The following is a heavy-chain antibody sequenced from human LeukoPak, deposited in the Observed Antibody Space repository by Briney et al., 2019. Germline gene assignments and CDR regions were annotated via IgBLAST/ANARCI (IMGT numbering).Heavy chain of an antibody. CDR1: GFTFSSYW. Sequence: GGSLRLSCAASGFTFSSYWMGWVRQAPGKWLEWVANIKQDGSEKYYVDSVKGRFTISRDNAKNSLYLQMNSLRAEDTAVYYCAREVRYFDWLAIDYWGQGTLVTVSS. V-gene: IGHV3-7*01. CDR3: AREVRYFDWLAIDY. CDR2: IKQDGSEK. J-gene: IGHJ4*02. D-gene: IGHD3-9*01.